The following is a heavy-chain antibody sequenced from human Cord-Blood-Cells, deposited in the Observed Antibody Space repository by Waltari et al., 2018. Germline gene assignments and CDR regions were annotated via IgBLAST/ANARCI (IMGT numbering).Heavy chain of an antibody. Sequence: QVQLVQSGAEVKTPGSSVKVSCKASGGTFRSYAVSWLRLAPGQGLEWRGGIIPIFGTANYAQKIQGRVTITADKSTSTAYMELSSLRSEDTAVYYCAREGGYYFDYWGQGTLVTVSS. CDR1: GGTFRSYA. V-gene: IGHV1-69*06. CDR3: AREGGYYFDY. D-gene: IGHD1-26*01. J-gene: IGHJ4*02. CDR2: IIPIFGTA.